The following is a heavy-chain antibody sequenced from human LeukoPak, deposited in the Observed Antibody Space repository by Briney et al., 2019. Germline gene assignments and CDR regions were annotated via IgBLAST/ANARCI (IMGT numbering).Heavy chain of an antibody. V-gene: IGHV3-20*04. CDR2: INWNGGST. CDR3: ARVRGSSWYSDY. D-gene: IGHD6-13*01. J-gene: IGHJ4*02. Sequence: GGSLRLGCAASVFTFDDYGMSWVRQAPGKGLGWVSGINWNGGSTGYADSVKGRFTISKDNAKNSLYLQMNSLRAEDTALYYCARVRGSSWYSDYWGQGTLVTVSS. CDR1: VFTFDDYG.